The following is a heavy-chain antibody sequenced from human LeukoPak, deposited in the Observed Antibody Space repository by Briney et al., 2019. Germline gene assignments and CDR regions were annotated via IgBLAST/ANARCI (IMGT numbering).Heavy chain of an antibody. V-gene: IGHV1-2*02. CDR1: GYTFTGYF. CDR3: ARQTNGGSGSYYNSRGAFDI. J-gene: IGHJ3*02. D-gene: IGHD3-10*01. Sequence: ASVKVSCKASGYTFTGYFMHWVRQAPGQGLEWMGWINPNSGGTNYTQKFQGRVTMTRDTSISTAYLQWSSLKASDTAMYYCARQTNGGSGSYYNSRGAFDIWGQGTMVTVSS. CDR2: INPNSGGT.